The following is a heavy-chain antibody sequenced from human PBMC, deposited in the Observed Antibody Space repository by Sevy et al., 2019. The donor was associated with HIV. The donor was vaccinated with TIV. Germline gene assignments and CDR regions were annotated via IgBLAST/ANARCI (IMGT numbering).Heavy chain of an antibody. Sequence: GESLKISCAVSGFTFSNAWMNWVRQAPGTGLQWVGLIKSKIDGETTDYAAPVKGRFTISREDSKNTVYLQMNSLKTEDTAVYYCATAPGYYDSSPFDYWGPGTLVTVSS. D-gene: IGHD3-22*01. J-gene: IGHJ4*02. CDR3: ATAPGYYDSSPFDY. CDR2: IKSKIDGETT. CDR1: GFTFSNAW. V-gene: IGHV3-15*01.